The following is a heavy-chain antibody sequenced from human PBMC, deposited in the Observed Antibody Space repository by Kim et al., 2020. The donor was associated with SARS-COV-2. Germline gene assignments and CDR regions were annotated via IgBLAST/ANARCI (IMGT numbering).Heavy chain of an antibody. CDR3: ARAPWLLPDY. D-gene: IGHD2-15*01. CDR2: IYYSGST. V-gene: IGHV4-59*13. CDR1: GGSITNYF. J-gene: IGHJ4*02. Sequence: SETLSLTCTVSGGSITNYFWSWIRQPPGKGLEWIGHIYYSGSTNYNPSLKSRVTISVDTSKNQFSLKLSSVTAAATAVYYCARAPWLLPDYWGQGTLVTV.